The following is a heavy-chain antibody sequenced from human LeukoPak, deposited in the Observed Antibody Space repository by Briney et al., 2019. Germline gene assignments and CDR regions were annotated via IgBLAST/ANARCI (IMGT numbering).Heavy chain of an antibody. CDR3: ATGVKGANDAFDI. Sequence: SETLSLTCTVSGGSISSYYWSWIRQPPGKGLEWIGYIYYSGSTNYNPSLKSRVTISVDTSKSQFSLKLSSVTAADTAVYYCATGVKGANDAFDIWGQGTMVTVSS. D-gene: IGHD3-10*01. V-gene: IGHV4-59*08. CDR1: GGSISSYY. J-gene: IGHJ3*02. CDR2: IYYSGST.